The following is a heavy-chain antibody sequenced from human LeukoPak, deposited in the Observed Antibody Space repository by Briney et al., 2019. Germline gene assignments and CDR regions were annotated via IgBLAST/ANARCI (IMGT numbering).Heavy chain of an antibody. J-gene: IGHJ4*02. D-gene: IGHD3-22*01. V-gene: IGHV4-59*01. CDR1: GGSISSYY. Sequence: KPSETLSLTCTVSGGSISSYYWSWIRQPPGKGLEWIGYIYYSGSTNYNPSLKSRVTISVDTSKNQFSLKLSSVTAADTAVYYCARDMVPDSSGYYQPLDYWGQGTLVTVSS. CDR2: IYYSGST. CDR3: ARDMVPDSSGYYQPLDY.